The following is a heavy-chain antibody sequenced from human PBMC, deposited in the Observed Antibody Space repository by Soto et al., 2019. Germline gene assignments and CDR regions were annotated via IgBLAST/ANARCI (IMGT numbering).Heavy chain of an antibody. Sequence: QVQLVQSGAEVKKPGSSVKVSCKASGGTFSSYAISWVRQAPGQGLEWMGGFIPIFGAANYAQKFQGRVTITADESTSTAYVELSSLRSEDTAVYYCARHVPAAGYFYGMDVLGQGTTVTVSS. D-gene: IGHD2-2*01. CDR2: FIPIFGAA. J-gene: IGHJ6*02. V-gene: IGHV1-69*12. CDR3: ARHVPAAGYFYGMDV. CDR1: GGTFSSYA.